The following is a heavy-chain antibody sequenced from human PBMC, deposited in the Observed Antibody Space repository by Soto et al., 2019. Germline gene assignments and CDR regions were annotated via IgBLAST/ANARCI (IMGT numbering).Heavy chain of an antibody. CDR1: GYSFTSYW. CDR2: IYPGDSDT. V-gene: IGHV5-51*01. CDR3: ARTRSSWLYGMDV. J-gene: IGHJ6*02. D-gene: IGHD6-13*01. Sequence: RESLKISCKGSGYSFTSYWIGWVRQMPGKGLEWMGIIYPGDSDTRYSPSFQGQVTISADKSISTAYLQWSSLKASDTAMYYCARTRSSWLYGMDVWGQGTTVTVSS.